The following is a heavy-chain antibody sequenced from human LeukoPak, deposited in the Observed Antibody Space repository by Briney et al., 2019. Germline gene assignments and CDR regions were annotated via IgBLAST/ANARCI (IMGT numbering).Heavy chain of an antibody. Sequence: RASVKVSCKASGYTFTGYYMHWVRQAPGQGLEWMGWINPNSGGTNYAQKFQGRVTMTRDTSISTAYMELSRLRSDDTAVYYCAMGLYCSGGSCYLPYFDYWGQGTLVTVSS. D-gene: IGHD2-15*01. CDR1: GYTFTGYY. CDR2: INPNSGGT. CDR3: AMGLYCSGGSCYLPYFDY. J-gene: IGHJ4*02. V-gene: IGHV1-2*02.